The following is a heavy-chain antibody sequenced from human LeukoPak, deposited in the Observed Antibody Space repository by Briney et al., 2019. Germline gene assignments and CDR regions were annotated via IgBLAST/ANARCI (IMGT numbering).Heavy chain of an antibody. D-gene: IGHD3-22*01. CDR1: GGSISSGDYY. CDR3: ARPYYYDSRIDP. J-gene: IGHJ5*02. Sequence: SETLSLTCTVSGGSISSGDYYWSWIRQPPGNCLGWVAYMYYSGTTYYNPSLKSRVTMSADTSKNQLSLKLSSVTAADTAVYYCARPYYYDSRIDPWGQGILVTVSS. V-gene: IGHV4-30-4*01. CDR2: MYYSGTT.